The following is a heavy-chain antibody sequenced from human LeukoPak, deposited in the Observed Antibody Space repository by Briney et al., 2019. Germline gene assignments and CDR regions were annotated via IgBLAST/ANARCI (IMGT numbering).Heavy chain of an antibody. CDR2: IYYSGST. Sequence: SETLSLTCTVPGGSISSYYWNWIRQPPGKGLEWIGYIYYSGSTNYNPSLKSRVTISVDTSKNQFSLKLSSVTAADTAVYYCARGADSIGYYSIFYFDYWGQGTLVTVSS. J-gene: IGHJ4*02. D-gene: IGHD3-22*01. CDR3: ARGADSIGYYSIFYFDY. V-gene: IGHV4-59*01. CDR1: GGSISSYY.